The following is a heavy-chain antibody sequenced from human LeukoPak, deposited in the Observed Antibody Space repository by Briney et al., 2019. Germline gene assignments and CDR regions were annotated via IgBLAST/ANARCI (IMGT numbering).Heavy chain of an antibody. D-gene: IGHD6-6*01. J-gene: IGHJ4*02. CDR2: INPNSGGT. CDR3: ARARWQLVPYFDS. Sequence: GASVKVSCKASGYTFTCYYMHWVRQAPGQGLEWMGWINPNSGGTNFAQKFQGRVAMTRDTSISTAYMELGSLRSDDTAVYYCARARWQLVPYFDSWGQGTLVTVSS. V-gene: IGHV1-2*02. CDR1: GYTFTCYY.